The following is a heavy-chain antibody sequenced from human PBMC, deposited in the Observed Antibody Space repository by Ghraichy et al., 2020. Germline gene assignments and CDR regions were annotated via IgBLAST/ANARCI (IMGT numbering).Heavy chain of an antibody. J-gene: IGHJ4*02. D-gene: IGHD3-16*01. V-gene: IGHV3-30-3*01. CDR2: ISYDGSNK. CDR3: ARDPVFEYYFDY. CDR1: GFTFSSYA. Sequence: GGSLRLSCAASGFTFSSYAMHWVRQAPGKGLEWVAVISYDGSNKYYADSVKGRFTISRDNSKNTLYLQMNSLRAEDTAVYYCARDPVFEYYFDYWGQGTLVTVSS.